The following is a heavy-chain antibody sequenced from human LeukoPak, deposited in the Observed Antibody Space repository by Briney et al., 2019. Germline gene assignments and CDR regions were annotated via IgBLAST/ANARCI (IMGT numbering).Heavy chain of an antibody. CDR2: IHPNSGAT. V-gene: IGHV1-2*02. J-gene: IGHJ5*02. Sequence: ASVKVSCKASGYTFTDFYIHWLRQAHGRGLEWMGWIHPNSGATKYAQGLQGRLTATRDTSVSTAYMELSRLTSDDTAVYFCARQSYNRNDIPWFDPWGQGTQVTVSS. CDR1: GYTFTDFY. CDR3: ARQSYNRNDIPWFDP. D-gene: IGHD1-20*01.